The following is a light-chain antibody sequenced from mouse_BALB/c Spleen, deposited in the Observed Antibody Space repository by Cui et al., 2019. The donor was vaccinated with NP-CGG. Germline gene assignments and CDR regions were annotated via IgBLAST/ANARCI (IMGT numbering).Light chain of an antibody. CDR2: GTN. CDR3: ALWYSNHWV. CDR1: TGAVTTSNY. V-gene: IGLV1*01. J-gene: IGLJ1*01. Sequence: QAVVTQESALTTSPGETVPLTCRSSTGAVTTSNYANWVQEKPDHLFTGLIGGTNNRVPGVPARFSGSLIGDKAALTITGAQTEDEAIYFCALWYSNHWVFGGGTKLTV.